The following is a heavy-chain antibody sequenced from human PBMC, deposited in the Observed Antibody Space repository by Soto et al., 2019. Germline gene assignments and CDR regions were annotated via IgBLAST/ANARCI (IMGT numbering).Heavy chain of an antibody. CDR1: GFTFSSYD. J-gene: IGHJ4*02. CDR3: ARFAVGQLYDY. D-gene: IGHD6-13*01. Sequence: EVQLVESGGGLVQPGGSLRLSCAASGFTFSSYDMHGVRQATGKGLEWVSAIGTAGDTYYPGSVKGRFTISRENAKNSLYLQMNSLRAGDTAVYYCARFAVGQLYDYWGQGTLVSVSS. CDR2: IGTAGDT. V-gene: IGHV3-13*04.